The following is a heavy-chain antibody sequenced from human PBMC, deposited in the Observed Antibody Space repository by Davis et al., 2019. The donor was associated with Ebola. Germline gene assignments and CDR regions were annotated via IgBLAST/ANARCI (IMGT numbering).Heavy chain of an antibody. CDR2: INHSGST. D-gene: IGHD3-3*01. V-gene: IGHV4-34*01. CDR3: ARERVFWSGILNWFDP. Sequence: SETLSLTCAAYGGSFSGYYWSWIRQPPGKGLEWIGEINHSGSTNYNPSLKSRVTISVDTSKNQFSLKLSSVTAADTAVYYCARERVFWSGILNWFDPWGQGTLVTVSS. CDR1: GGSFSGYY. J-gene: IGHJ5*02.